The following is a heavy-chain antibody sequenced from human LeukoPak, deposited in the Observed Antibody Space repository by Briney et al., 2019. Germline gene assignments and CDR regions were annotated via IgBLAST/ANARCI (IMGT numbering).Heavy chain of an antibody. CDR2: VNSDGSAT. V-gene: IGHV3-74*01. J-gene: IGHJ4*02. CDR1: GFTFSSYW. Sequence: GGSLRLSCAASGFTFSSYWMHWVSHAPGKGLVWVSRVNSDGSATTYADSVKGRFTISRDNAKNTLYLQMNSLRAEDTAVYYCARGTGYGVFDYWGQGTLVTVSS. D-gene: IGHD4-17*01. CDR3: ARGTGYGVFDY.